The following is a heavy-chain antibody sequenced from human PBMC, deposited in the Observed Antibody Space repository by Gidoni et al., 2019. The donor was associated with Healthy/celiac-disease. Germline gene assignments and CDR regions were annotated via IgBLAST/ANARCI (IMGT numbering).Heavy chain of an antibody. D-gene: IGHD5-12*01. Sequence: QVQLQQWGAGLLKPSETLSLTCAVYGGSFSGYYWSWIRQPPGKGLEWIGEINHSGSTNYNPSLKSRVTISVDTSKNQFSLKLSSVTAADTAVYYCARGVLKMARVYYFDYWGQGTLVTVSS. V-gene: IGHV4-34*01. CDR2: INHSGST. CDR3: ARGVLKMARVYYFDY. J-gene: IGHJ4*02. CDR1: GGSFSGYY.